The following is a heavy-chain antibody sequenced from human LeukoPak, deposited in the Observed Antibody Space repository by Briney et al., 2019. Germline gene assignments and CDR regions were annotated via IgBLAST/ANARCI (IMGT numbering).Heavy chain of an antibody. D-gene: IGHD3-16*01. CDR2: IDQSGGRN. V-gene: IGHV3-7*05. J-gene: IGHJ3*02. CDR3: ARDVEGGTFDI. CDR1: GFTFSRFW. Sequence: GGSLRLSCAASGFTFSRFWMNWVRQAPGRGLEWVANIDQSGGRNNYVDSVKGRFTISRDNAKNSLLLEMSSLRADDTAVYFCARDVEGGTFDIWGQGTTVTVSS.